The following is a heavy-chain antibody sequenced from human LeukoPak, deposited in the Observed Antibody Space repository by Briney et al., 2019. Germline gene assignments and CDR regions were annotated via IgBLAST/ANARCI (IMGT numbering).Heavy chain of an antibody. Sequence: ASVKVSCKASGYTFTSYYMHWVRQAPGQGLEWMGIINPSGGSTSYVQKFQGRVTMTRDTSTSTVYMELSSLRSEDTAVYYCAKDSMYYYDSSGYASWERGELIDYWGQGTLVTVSS. CDR2: INPSGGST. D-gene: IGHD3-22*01. J-gene: IGHJ4*02. V-gene: IGHV1-46*01. CDR3: AKDSMYYYDSSGYASWERGELIDY. CDR1: GYTFTSYY.